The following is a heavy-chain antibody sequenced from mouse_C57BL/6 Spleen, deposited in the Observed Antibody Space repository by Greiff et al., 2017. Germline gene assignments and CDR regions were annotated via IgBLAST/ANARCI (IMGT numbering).Heavy chain of an antibody. D-gene: IGHD2-1*01. CDR1: GFTFSDYG. J-gene: IGHJ4*01. V-gene: IGHV5-17*01. CDR3: ARRTGNYYAMDY. Sequence: EVKLVESGGGLVKPGGSLKLSCAASGFTFSDYGMHWVRQAPEKGLEWVAYISSGSSTIYYADTVKGRFTISRDNAKNNLFLQMTSLRSEDTAMYYCARRTGNYYAMDYCDQGTSVTVSS. CDR2: ISSGSSTI.